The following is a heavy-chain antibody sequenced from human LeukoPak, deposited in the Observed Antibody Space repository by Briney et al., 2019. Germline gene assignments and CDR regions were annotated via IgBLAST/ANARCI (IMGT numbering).Heavy chain of an antibody. CDR3: ARGLRDYVWGSYRYIP. D-gene: IGHD3-16*02. CDR2: TNPNSGNT. CDR1: GYTFTSYD. J-gene: IGHJ5*02. V-gene: IGHV1-8*01. Sequence: ASVKVSCKASGYTFTSYDINWVRQATGQGLEWMGWTNPNSGNTGYAQKFQGRVTMTRNTSISTAYMELSSLRSEDTAVYYCARGLRDYVWGSYRYIPWGQGTLVTVSS.